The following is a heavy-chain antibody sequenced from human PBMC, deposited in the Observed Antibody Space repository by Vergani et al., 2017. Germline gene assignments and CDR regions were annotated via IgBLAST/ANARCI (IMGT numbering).Heavy chain of an antibody. CDR3: ARDGDDGFLRGLRDESYYGMDV. V-gene: IGHV7-4-1*02. Sequence: QVPLVQSGSELKKPGASVRVSCQASGYTFSNYAIHWVRQAPGQGLEWMGWINPKTGNPTYAQGFTGRFVFSLDTSVNKAYLQITGLKSGDTAVYYCARDGDDGFLRGLRDESYYGMDVWGQGTTVTVSS. D-gene: IGHD3-10*01. J-gene: IGHJ6*02. CDR2: INPKTGNP. CDR1: GYTFSNYA.